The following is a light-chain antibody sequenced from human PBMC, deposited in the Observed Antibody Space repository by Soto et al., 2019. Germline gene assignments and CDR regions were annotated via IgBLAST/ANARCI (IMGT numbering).Light chain of an antibody. Sequence: DIILTQSPATLSLSPVERATLSCRASQNVYTYLAWYQQKPGQAPRLLIYDASNRATGIPARFSGSGSGTDFTLTISSLAPEDFAVYYCQQRGNWPITFGQGTRLEIK. V-gene: IGKV3-11*01. J-gene: IGKJ5*01. CDR3: QQRGNWPIT. CDR2: DAS. CDR1: QNVYTY.